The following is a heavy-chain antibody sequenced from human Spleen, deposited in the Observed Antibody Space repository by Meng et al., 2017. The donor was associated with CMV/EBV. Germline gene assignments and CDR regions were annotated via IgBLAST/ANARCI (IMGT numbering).Heavy chain of an antibody. CDR2: IKLNSGGT. CDR3: ARDNFDSSALMDV. D-gene: IGHD3-22*01. Sequence: ASVKVSCKASGYTFTDYYVHWVRQAPGQGLEWMGWIKLNSGGTKYAQKFQGRVTMTRVTSISTTYMEVSSLKSDDTAVYYCARDNFDSSALMDVWGQGTAVTVS. J-gene: IGHJ6*02. CDR1: GYTFTDYY. V-gene: IGHV1-2*02.